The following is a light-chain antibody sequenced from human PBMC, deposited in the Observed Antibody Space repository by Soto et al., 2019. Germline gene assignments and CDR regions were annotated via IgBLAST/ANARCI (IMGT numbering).Light chain of an antibody. CDR3: HQRSNRPLP. J-gene: IGKJ3*01. Sequence: EIVLTQSPATLSLSPGERATLSCRASQSVSSYLAWYQQIPGQAPRLLSYDASNSATPIPTRFSGSGSGTHFPLTIGSPEPERFALYYFHQRSNRPLPFPPGTKVHIQ. CDR1: QSVSSY. CDR2: DAS. V-gene: IGKV3-11*01.